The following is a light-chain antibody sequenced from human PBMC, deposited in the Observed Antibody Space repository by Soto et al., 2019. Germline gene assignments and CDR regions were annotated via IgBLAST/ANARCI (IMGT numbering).Light chain of an antibody. Sequence: EIVLSQSPGIMSLSPGERATLSCRASQSVPNTYFAWYQQKPGQPPRLLISGASHRATGIPDRFSGSGSGTDFTLTISRLEPEDFAVYYCQHYGYPQWTFGQGTKVEIK. V-gene: IGKV3-20*01. J-gene: IGKJ1*01. CDR2: GAS. CDR1: QSVPNTY. CDR3: QHYGYPQWT.